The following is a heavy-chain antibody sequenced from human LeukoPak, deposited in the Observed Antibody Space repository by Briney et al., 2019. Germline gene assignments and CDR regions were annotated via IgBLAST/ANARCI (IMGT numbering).Heavy chain of an antibody. CDR2: LAYDASLV. V-gene: IGHV3-30*02. CDR3: AKKGGSWNYFDS. D-gene: IGHD6-13*01. CDR1: GFTFSIYG. J-gene: IGHJ4*02. Sequence: GGSLRLSCVASGFTFSIYGMHWVRQAPGKGLEWVAYLAYDASLVDYTNSVKGRFTISRDNSKNTLFLQMISLRPEDTAVYYCAKKGGSWNYFDSWGQGTLVTVSS.